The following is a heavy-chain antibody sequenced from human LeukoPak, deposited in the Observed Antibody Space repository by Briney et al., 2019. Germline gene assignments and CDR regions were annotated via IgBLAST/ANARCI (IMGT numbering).Heavy chain of an antibody. CDR3: ARDIAVARGQPYCYGMDV. CDR1: GYTFTSYA. D-gene: IGHD6-19*01. J-gene: IGHJ6*04. CDR2: INAGNGNT. Sequence: ASVKVSCKASGYTFTSYAMHWVRQAPGQRLEWMGWINAGNGNTKYSQKFQGRVTITRDTSASTAYMELSSLRSEDTAVYYCARDIAVARGQPYCYGMDVWGKGTTVTVSS. V-gene: IGHV1-3*01.